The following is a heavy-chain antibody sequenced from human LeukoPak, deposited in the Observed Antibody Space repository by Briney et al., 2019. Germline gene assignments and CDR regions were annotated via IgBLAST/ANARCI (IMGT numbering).Heavy chain of an antibody. J-gene: IGHJ6*02. D-gene: IGHD3-10*01. CDR2: MNPNSGNT. V-gene: IGHV1-8*01. Sequence: ASVKVSCKACGYTFTSYDINWVRQATGQGLEWMGWMNPNSGNTGYAQKFQGRVTMTRNTSISTAYMELSSRRSEDTAVYYCARGAAPGSGSYYLPLYYYYYYGMDVWGQGTTVTVSS. CDR1: GYTFTSYD. CDR3: ARGAAPGSGSYYLPLYYYYYYGMDV.